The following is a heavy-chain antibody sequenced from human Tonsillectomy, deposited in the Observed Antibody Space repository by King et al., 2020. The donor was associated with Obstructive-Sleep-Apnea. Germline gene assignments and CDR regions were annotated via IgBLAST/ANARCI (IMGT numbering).Heavy chain of an antibody. J-gene: IGHJ3*01. CDR3: VRGGWNGLGFDV. CDR2: ISTSGSSI. D-gene: IGHD1-1*01. Sequence: VQLVESGGGLVQPGGSLRLSCAASGFTFSDYSMCWIRQAPGKGLDWVSYISTSGSSIYYADSVKGRFTISRDNAQNSLYLQMNSLRAEDTAIYYCVRGGWNGLGFDVWGQGTMGTVSS. V-gene: IGHV3-48*04. CDR1: GFTFSDYS.